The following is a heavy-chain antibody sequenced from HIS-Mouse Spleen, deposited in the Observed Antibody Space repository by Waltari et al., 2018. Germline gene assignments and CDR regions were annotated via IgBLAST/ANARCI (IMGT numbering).Heavy chain of an antibody. CDR1: GDSSSRSSYY. Sequence: QLQLQESGPGLVKPSATLSLTCTVYGDSSSRSSYYGGGIRQPPGKGLEWIGSIVYSGSTYYNPSIKSRVTISVDTSKNQFSLKLSSVPAADTAVYYCAREIPYSSSWYDWYFDLWGRGTLVTVSS. CDR3: AREIPYSSSWYDWYFDL. CDR2: IVYSGST. D-gene: IGHD6-13*01. V-gene: IGHV4-39*07. J-gene: IGHJ2*01.